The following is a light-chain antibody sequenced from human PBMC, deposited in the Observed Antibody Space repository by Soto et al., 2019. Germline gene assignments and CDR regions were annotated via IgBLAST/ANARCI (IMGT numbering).Light chain of an antibody. J-gene: IGLJ1*01. V-gene: IGLV2-23*01. CDR1: SSDVGGYNL. Sequence: QSALTQPASVSGSPGQSVTISCTGTSSDVGGYNLVSWYQQLPGKAPKLMIFEGSKRPSGVSDRFSGSKSGNTASLTISGLQAEDEADYYCCSYAGKTTLYVFGTGTKVTVL. CDR2: EGS. CDR3: CSYAGKTTLYV.